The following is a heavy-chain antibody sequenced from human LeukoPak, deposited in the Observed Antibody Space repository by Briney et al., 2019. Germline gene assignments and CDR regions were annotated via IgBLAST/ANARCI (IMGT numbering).Heavy chain of an antibody. Sequence: GGSLRLSCAASGFTFSSYAMHWVRQAPGKGLEWVAVISYDGSNKYCADSVKGRFTISRDNSKNTLYLQMNSLRAEDTAVYYCARTDCSGGSCYSEGGYYFDYWGQGTLVTVSS. CDR3: ARTDCSGGSCYSEGGYYFDY. D-gene: IGHD2-15*01. V-gene: IGHV3-30*04. CDR2: ISYDGSNK. J-gene: IGHJ4*02. CDR1: GFTFSSYA.